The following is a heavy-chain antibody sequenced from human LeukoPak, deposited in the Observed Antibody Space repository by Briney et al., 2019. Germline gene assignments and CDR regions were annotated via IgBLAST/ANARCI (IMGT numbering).Heavy chain of an antibody. CDR2: INYSGST. V-gene: IGHV4-59*01. Sequence: PSETLSLTCSVSGGSISSNYWSWIRQPPGKGLEWIGYINYSGSTNYNPSLKSRVTISVDTSKNQFSLKVTSVTAADTGVYYCARGSDSSTLNWFDSWGQGTLVTVSS. CDR3: ARGSDSSTLNWFDS. J-gene: IGHJ5*01. D-gene: IGHD6-13*01. CDR1: GGSISSNY.